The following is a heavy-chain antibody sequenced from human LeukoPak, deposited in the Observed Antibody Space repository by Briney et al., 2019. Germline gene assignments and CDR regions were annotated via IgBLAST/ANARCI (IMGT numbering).Heavy chain of an antibody. D-gene: IGHD3-10*01. CDR3: ARVSFHYHSGNYGWYFDS. J-gene: IGHJ4*02. Sequence: SESLSLTCTVSGGSISGQYWSLIRQPPGKGLEWIGYILYTEITKYNPSLKSRVTISVDTSKNQFSLRLTSVTAADTAVYYCARVSFHYHSGNYGWYFDSWGQGTLVTAS. V-gene: IGHV4-59*11. CDR1: GGSISGQY. CDR2: ILYTEIT.